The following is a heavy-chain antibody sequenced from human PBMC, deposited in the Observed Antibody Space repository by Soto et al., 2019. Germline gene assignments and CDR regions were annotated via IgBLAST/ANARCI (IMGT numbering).Heavy chain of an antibody. V-gene: IGHV4-39*01. Sequence: PSETLSLTYTISGSAISSSSYYWSWFCQPPGKGLEWIGSIYYCGSTYDNPSLMSRVTISVDTSKNQFSLKLSSVFAADTAVYYCARPGYGDFYFDYWGQGTLVTVS. CDR2: IYYCGST. CDR3: ARPGYGDFYFDY. D-gene: IGHD4-17*01. J-gene: IGHJ4*02. CDR1: GSAISSSSYY.